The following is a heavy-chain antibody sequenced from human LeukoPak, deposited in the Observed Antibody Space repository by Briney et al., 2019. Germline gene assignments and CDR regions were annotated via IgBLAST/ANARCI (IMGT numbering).Heavy chain of an antibody. CDR2: IIPILGIA. V-gene: IGHV1-69*04. D-gene: IGHD3-10*01. J-gene: IGHJ5*02. Sequence: ASVKVSCKASVGTFSSYAISWVRQAPGQGLEWMGRIIPILGIANYAQKFQGRVTITADKSTSTAYTELSSLRSEDTAVYYCARDASYYGSGSRHFDPWGQGTLVTVSS. CDR1: VGTFSSYA. CDR3: ARDASYYGSGSRHFDP.